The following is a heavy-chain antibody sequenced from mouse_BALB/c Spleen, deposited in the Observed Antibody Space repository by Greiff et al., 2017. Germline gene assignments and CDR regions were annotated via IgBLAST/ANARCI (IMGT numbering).Heavy chain of an antibody. Sequence: EVQLQQSGPELMKPGASVKISCKASGYSFTSYYMHWVKQSHGKSLEWIGYIDPFNGGTSYNQKFKGKATLTVDKSSSTAYMQLSSLTSEASAVYYCARQLTGVPGFAYWGQGTLVTVSA. V-gene: IGHV1-26*01. J-gene: IGHJ3*01. CDR1: GYSFTSYY. D-gene: IGHD4-1*01. CDR3: ARQLTGVPGFAY. CDR2: IDPFNGGT.